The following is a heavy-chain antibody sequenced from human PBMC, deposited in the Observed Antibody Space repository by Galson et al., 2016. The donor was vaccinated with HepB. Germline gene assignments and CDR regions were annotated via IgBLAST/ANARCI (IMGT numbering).Heavy chain of an antibody. V-gene: IGHV3-30-3*01. CDR2: ISHDAIHT. D-gene: IGHD3-10*01. J-gene: IGHJ4*02. CDR1: GFTFSDYP. CDR3: ASSVRGSGSPPGGY. Sequence: SLRLSCATSGFTFSDYPMYRIRQAPGEGLEWVARISHDAIHTSYADSLKGRFTISRDNAKNTLYLQMNSLRAEDTAVYYCASSVRGSGSPPGGYWGQGILVTVSS.